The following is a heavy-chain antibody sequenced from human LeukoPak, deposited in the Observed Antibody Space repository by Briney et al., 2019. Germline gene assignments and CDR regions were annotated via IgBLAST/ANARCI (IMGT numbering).Heavy chain of an antibody. Sequence: GGSLRLSCAASRFTFSSYAMSWVRQAPGKGLEWVSAISGSGGSTYYADSVKGRFTISRDNSKNTLYLQMNSLRAEDTAVYYCAKDSPLYYDILTGWFDYWGQGTLVTVSS. CDR3: AKDSPLYYDILTGWFDY. CDR2: ISGSGGST. D-gene: IGHD3-9*01. CDR1: RFTFSSYA. J-gene: IGHJ4*02. V-gene: IGHV3-23*01.